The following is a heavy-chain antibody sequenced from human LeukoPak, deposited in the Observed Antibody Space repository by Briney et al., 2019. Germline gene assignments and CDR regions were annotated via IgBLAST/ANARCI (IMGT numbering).Heavy chain of an antibody. CDR3: ARQGLDDFSGSGANNYYYYGLDV. CDR2: IYYRGGTSY. J-gene: IGHJ6*02. CDR1: GGSISNSY. D-gene: IGHD3/OR15-3a*01. V-gene: IGHV4-59*05. Sequence: PSETLSLTCTVSGGSISNSYWSWIRQPPGKGLEWIGYIYYRGGTSYRGGTSYNPSLKSRVTISVDSSKNQFSLKLSSVTAADTAVYYCARQGLDDFSGSGANNYYYYGLDVWGQGTTVTVSS.